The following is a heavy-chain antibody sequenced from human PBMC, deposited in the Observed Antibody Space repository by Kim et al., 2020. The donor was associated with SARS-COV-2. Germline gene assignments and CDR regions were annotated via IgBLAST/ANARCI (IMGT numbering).Heavy chain of an antibody. J-gene: IGHJ3*02. V-gene: IGHV4-61*02. CDR1: GGSISSGSYY. Sequence: SETLSLTCTVSGGSISSGSYYWSWIRQPAGKGLEWIGRIYTSGSTNYNPSLKSRVTISVDTSKNQFSLKLSSVTAADTAVYYCARRLAVAGIVANAFDIWGQGTMVTVSS. D-gene: IGHD6-19*01. CDR3: ARRLAVAGIVANAFDI. CDR2: IYTSGST.